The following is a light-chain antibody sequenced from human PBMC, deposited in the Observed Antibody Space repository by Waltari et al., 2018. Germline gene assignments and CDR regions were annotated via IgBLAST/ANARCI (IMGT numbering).Light chain of an antibody. CDR1: QSISSY. V-gene: IGKV1-39*01. J-gene: IGKJ1*01. Sequence: DIQMTQSPSSLSASVGDRVTITCRASQSISSYLNWYQQKPGKAPKRLIYVASSLESGVPSRFSGSGSGTDFTLTISSLQPEDFATYYCQQYSGYPRTFGQGTRVEI. CDR2: VAS. CDR3: QQYSGYPRT.